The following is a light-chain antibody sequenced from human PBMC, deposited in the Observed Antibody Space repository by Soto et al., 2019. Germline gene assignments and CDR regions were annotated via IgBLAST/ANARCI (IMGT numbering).Light chain of an antibody. CDR2: GAS. V-gene: IGKV3-15*01. CDR1: QSVSSN. J-gene: IGKJ3*01. CDR3: QQYNNGRT. Sequence: EIVMTQSPATLSVSPGERATLSCRASQSVSSNLAWYQQKPGQAPRLLIYGASTRATGIPARFSGSGSGTDFTLTISSLQSEDFAGYYCQQYNNGRTFGPGTKVDIK.